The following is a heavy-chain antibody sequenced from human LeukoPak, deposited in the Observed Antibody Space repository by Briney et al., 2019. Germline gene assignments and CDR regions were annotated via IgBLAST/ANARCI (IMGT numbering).Heavy chain of an antibody. J-gene: IGHJ4*02. Sequence: GASVKVSREASGYSFIGYYLHWVRQAPGKGLEWMGGFDPEDGETIYAQKFQGRVTMTEDTSTDTAYMELSSLRSEDTAVYYCATDQVYDSSGYCFDYWGQGTLVTVSS. CDR2: FDPEDGET. V-gene: IGHV1-24*01. CDR3: ATDQVYDSSGYCFDY. D-gene: IGHD3-22*01. CDR1: GYSFIGYY.